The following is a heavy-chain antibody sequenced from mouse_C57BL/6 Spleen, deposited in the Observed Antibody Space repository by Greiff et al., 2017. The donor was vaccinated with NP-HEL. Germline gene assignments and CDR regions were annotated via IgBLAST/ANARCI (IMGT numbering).Heavy chain of an antibody. CDR3: AREPSFDY. V-gene: IGHV1-55*01. CDR2: IYPGSGST. CDR1: GYTFTSYW. J-gene: IGHJ2*01. Sequence: QVQLQQPGAELVKPGASVKMSCKASGYTFTSYWITWVKQRPGQGLEWIGDIYPGSGSTNYNEKFKSKATLTVETSSSTAYMQLSSLTSEDSAVYYCAREPSFDYWGQGTTLTVSS.